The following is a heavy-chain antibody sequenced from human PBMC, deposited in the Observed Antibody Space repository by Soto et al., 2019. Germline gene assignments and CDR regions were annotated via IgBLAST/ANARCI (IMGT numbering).Heavy chain of an antibody. CDR2: ISSNGGST. CDR3: VKDRGQLIRVLDY. D-gene: IGHD6-13*01. V-gene: IGHV3-64D*06. Sequence: PGGSLRLSCSGSGFTFSSHAIHWVRQAPGKGLEHVSAISSNGGSTYYADSVKGRFTISRDNSKNTLYLQMSSLRAEDTAVYYCVKDRGQLIRVLDYSAQGSLVIGSS. J-gene: IGHJ4*02. CDR1: GFTFSSHA.